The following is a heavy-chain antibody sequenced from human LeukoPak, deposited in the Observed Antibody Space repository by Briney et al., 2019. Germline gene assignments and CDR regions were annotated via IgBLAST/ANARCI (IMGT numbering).Heavy chain of an antibody. D-gene: IGHD2-2*02. J-gene: IGHJ4*02. CDR1: GYTFTSYA. CDR3: ARDYLGYCSSTSCYTTEAFDY. V-gene: IGHV7-4-1*02. Sequence: ASVKVSCKASGYTFTSYAMNWVRQAPGRGLEWMGWINTNTGNPTYAQGFTGRFVFSLDTSVSTAYLQISSLKAEDTAVYYCARDYLGYCSSTSCYTTEAFDYWGQGTLVTVSS. CDR2: INTNTGNP.